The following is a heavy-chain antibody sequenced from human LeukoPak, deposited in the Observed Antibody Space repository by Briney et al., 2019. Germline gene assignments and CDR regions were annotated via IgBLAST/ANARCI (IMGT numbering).Heavy chain of an antibody. D-gene: IGHD2-21*02. CDR2: IDGSGSLI. Sequence: PGGSLRLSCAASGFTFTSYEMNWVRQAPGKGLEWVSYIDGSGSLIYYADSVKGRFTVSRDNVQNSVYLQMNSLRVEDTALYYCARERASCGGDCLDYWGQGTLVTVS. CDR3: ARERASCGGDCLDY. CDR1: GFTFTSYE. J-gene: IGHJ4*02. V-gene: IGHV3-48*03.